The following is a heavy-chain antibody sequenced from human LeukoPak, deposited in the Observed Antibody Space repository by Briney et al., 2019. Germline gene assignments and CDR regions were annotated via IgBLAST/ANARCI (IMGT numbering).Heavy chain of an antibody. Sequence: PSQTLSLTCAVSGGSISSGGYSWSWIRQPPGKGLEWIGYIYHSGSTYYNPSLKSRVTISVDRSKNQFSLKLSSVTAADTAVYYCARAVEQYSDFWSGYYPNWFDPWGQGTLVTVSS. D-gene: IGHD3-3*01. CDR2: IYHSGST. J-gene: IGHJ5*02. CDR3: ARAVEQYSDFWSGYYPNWFDP. V-gene: IGHV4-30-2*01. CDR1: GGSISSGGYS.